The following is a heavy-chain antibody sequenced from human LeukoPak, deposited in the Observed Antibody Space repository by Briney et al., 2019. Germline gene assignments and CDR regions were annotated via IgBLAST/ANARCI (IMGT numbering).Heavy chain of an antibody. CDR3: APHDWFES. V-gene: IGHV3-66*01. Sequence: GGSLRLSCAASGFTVSSNYMCWARQAPGKGLEWVSVIYSGGSTYYADSVKGRFTISRDNSKNMLYLQMNSLRVEDTAMYYCAPHDWFESWGQGTLVTVSS. CDR1: GFTVSSNY. J-gene: IGHJ5*01. CDR2: IYSGGST.